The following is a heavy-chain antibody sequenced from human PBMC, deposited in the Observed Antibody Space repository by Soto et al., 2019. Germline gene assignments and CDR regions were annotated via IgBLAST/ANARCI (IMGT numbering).Heavy chain of an antibody. V-gene: IGHV3-49*04. J-gene: IGHJ6*02. CDR3: TRGVPQRWLQLPTYYYGMDV. CDR2: IRSKAYGGTT. Sequence: GGSLRLSCTASGFTSGDYAMSWVRQAPGKGLEWVGFIRSKAYGGTTEYAASVKGRFTISRDDSKSIAYLQMNSLKTGDTAVYYCTRGVPQRWLQLPTYYYGMDVWGQGTTVTVSS. CDR1: GFTSGDYA. D-gene: IGHD5-12*01.